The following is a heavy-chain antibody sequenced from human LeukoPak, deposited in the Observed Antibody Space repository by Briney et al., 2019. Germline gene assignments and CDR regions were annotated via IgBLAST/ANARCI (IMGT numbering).Heavy chain of an antibody. J-gene: IGHJ5*02. Sequence: SVKGSCKASGGTFSSYAISWVRQAPGQGLEWMGGIIPIFGTANYAQKFQGRVTITADESTSTAYMELSSLRSEDTAVYYCARVNPHYYDSSAINWFDPWGQGTLVTVSS. D-gene: IGHD3-22*01. CDR1: GGTFSSYA. V-gene: IGHV1-69*13. CDR3: ARVNPHYYDSSAINWFDP. CDR2: IIPIFGTA.